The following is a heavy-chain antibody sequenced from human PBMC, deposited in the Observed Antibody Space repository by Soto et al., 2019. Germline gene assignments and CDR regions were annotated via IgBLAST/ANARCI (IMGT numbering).Heavy chain of an antibody. J-gene: IGHJ6*02. CDR1: GYTFTSYG. CDR3: ARTRSDILTGYYRGIVDYGMDV. V-gene: IGHV1-18*01. D-gene: IGHD3-9*01. CDR2: ISAYNGNT. Sequence: ASVKVSCKASGYTFTSYGISWVRQAPGQGLEWMGWISAYNGNTNYAQKLQGRVTMTTDTSTSTAYMELRSLRSDDTAVYYCARTRSDILTGYYRGIVDYGMDVWGQGTTVTVSS.